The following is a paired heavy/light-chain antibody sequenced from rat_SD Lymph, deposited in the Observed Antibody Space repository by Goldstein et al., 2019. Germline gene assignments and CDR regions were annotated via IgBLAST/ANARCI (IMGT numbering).Light chain of an antibody. CDR1: QSISTS. Sequence: NIVLTQSPATLSVTPGESVSLSCRASQSISTSIHWYQQKSNESPRLLIKYASQSISGIPSRFSGSGSGTDFTLSINRVESEDFSIYYCQQSYSSLYTFGAGTKLELK. CDR2: YAS. V-gene: IGKV5S10*01. CDR3: QQSYSSLYT. J-gene: IGKJ2-1*01.
Heavy chain of an antibody. CDR1: GYSITSSYR. CDR2: INSAGST. CDR3: ARSRIIRGTGWFAY. V-gene: IGHV3-3*01. Sequence: EVQLQESGPGLVKPSQSLSLTCSVTGYSITSSYRWNWIRKFPGNKLEWMGYINSAGSTNYNPSLKSRISITRDTSKNQFFLQVNSVTTEDTATYYCARSRIIRGTGWFAYWGQGTLVTVSS. D-gene: IGHD4-3*01. J-gene: IGHJ3*01.